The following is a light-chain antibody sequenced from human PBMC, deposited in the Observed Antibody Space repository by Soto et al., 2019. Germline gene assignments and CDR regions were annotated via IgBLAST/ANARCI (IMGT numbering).Light chain of an antibody. CDR2: KAS. Sequence: DIQMTQAPSTLSASVGDRVIIICRASQRISSWLAWYQQKPGKAPKLLIYKASSLESGVPSRFSRSCSGTDFTLTISTLQPDDFATYYCHQYNSYSVGQGTKVDIK. V-gene: IGKV1-5*03. CDR3: HQYNSYS. J-gene: IGKJ1*01. CDR1: QRISSW.